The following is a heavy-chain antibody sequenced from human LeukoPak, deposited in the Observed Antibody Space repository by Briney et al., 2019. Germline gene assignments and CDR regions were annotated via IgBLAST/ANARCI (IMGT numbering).Heavy chain of an antibody. CDR1: GYTFTSYD. Sequence: ASVKVSCKASGYTFTSYDINWVRQATGQGLEWMGWMNPNSGGTNYAQKFQGRVTMTRDTSISTAYMELSRLRSYDTAVYYCARDGIVGATMFDYWGQGTLVTVSS. CDR3: ARDGIVGATMFDY. D-gene: IGHD1-26*01. CDR2: MNPNSGGT. V-gene: IGHV1-2*02. J-gene: IGHJ4*02.